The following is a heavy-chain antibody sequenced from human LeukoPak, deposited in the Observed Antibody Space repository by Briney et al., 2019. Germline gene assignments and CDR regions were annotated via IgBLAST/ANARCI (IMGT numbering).Heavy chain of an antibody. CDR3: ARDSGGGSFDY. V-gene: IGHV4-34*01. CDR1: GGSFSGYY. D-gene: IGHD3-16*01. J-gene: IGHJ4*02. CDR2: INHSGST. Sequence: SETLSLTCAVYGGSFSGYYWSWIRQPPGKGLEWIGEINHSGSTNYNPSLKSRVTISVDTSKNQFSLKLSSVTAADTAVNYCARDSGGGSFDYWGQGTLVTVSS.